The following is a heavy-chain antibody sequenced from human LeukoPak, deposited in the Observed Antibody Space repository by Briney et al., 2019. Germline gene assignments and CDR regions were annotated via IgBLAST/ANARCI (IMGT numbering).Heavy chain of an antibody. CDR2: IKQDGSEK. Sequence: GGSLRLSCAASGFTLSSYWMNWVRQAQGKGLEWVANIKQDGSEKYYVDSVKGRFTISRDNAKNSLYLQMNSLRAEDTAVYYCARVSRDFYSSYYYYYGMDVWGQGTTVTVSS. V-gene: IGHV3-7*01. CDR3: ARVSRDFYSSYYYYYGMDV. J-gene: IGHJ6*02. D-gene: IGHD4-11*01. CDR1: GFTLSSYW.